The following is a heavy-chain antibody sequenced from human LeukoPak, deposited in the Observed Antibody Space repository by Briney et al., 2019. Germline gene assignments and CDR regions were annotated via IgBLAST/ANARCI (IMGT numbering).Heavy chain of an antibody. D-gene: IGHD3-22*01. CDR1: GGSFSGYY. CDR2: INHSGST. CDR3: ARDSVVYDSKAFDI. V-gene: IGHV4-34*01. Sequence: SETLSLTCAVYGGSFSGYYWSWIRQPPGKGLEWIGEINHSGSTNYNPSLKSRVTISVDTSKNQFSLKLSSVTAADTAVYYCARDSVVYDSKAFDIWGQGTMVTVSS. J-gene: IGHJ3*02.